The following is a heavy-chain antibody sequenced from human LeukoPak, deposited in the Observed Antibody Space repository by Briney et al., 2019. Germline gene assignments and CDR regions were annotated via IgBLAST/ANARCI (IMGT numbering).Heavy chain of an antibody. Sequence: GGSLRLSCAASGFTFSSYWMHWVRQAPGKGLVWVSRINSDGSSTSYADSAKGRFTISRDNAKNTLYLQMNSLRAEDTAVYYCARGYYYDSSGFDYWGQGTLVTVSS. CDR1: GFTFSSYW. CDR3: ARGYYYDSSGFDY. CDR2: INSDGSST. J-gene: IGHJ4*02. D-gene: IGHD3-22*01. V-gene: IGHV3-74*01.